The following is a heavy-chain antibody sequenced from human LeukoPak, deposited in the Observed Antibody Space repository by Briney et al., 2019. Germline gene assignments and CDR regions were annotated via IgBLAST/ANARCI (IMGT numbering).Heavy chain of an antibody. D-gene: IGHD6-19*01. CDR1: GFAFSSYW. Sequence: PGGSLRLSCAASGFAFSSYWMSWVRQAPGKGLEWVANIKQDGSEKYYVDSVKGRFTISRDNAKNSLYLQMNSLRAEDTAIYYCARGPSSAWSLGYWGQGTLVTVSS. J-gene: IGHJ4*02. V-gene: IGHV3-7*01. CDR2: IKQDGSEK. CDR3: ARGPSSAWSLGY.